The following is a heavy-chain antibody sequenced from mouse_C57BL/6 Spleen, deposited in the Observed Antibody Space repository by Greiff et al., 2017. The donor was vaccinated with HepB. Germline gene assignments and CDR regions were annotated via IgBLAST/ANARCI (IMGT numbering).Heavy chain of an antibody. J-gene: IGHJ4*01. Sequence: QVQLQQPGAELVRPGSSVKLSCKASGYTFTSYWMHWVKQRPIQGLEWIGNIDPSDSETHYNQKFKDKATLTVDKSSSTAYMQLSSLTSEDSAVDYCARERYRSSFYAMDYWGQGTSVTVSS. D-gene: IGHD2-14*01. CDR2: IDPSDSET. V-gene: IGHV1-52*01. CDR3: ARERYRSSFYAMDY. CDR1: GYTFTSYW.